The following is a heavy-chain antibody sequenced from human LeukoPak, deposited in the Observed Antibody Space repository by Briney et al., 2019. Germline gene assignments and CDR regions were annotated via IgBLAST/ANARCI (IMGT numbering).Heavy chain of an antibody. Sequence: SVKVSCKASGGTFSSYAISWVRQAPGQGLEWMGGIIPIFGTANYAQKSQGRVTITADESTSTAYMELSSLRSEDTAVYYCARYYDFWSGQTRNWFDPWGQGTLVTVSS. V-gene: IGHV1-69*13. CDR3: ARYYDFWSGQTRNWFDP. CDR2: IIPIFGTA. J-gene: IGHJ5*02. D-gene: IGHD3-3*01. CDR1: GGTFSSYA.